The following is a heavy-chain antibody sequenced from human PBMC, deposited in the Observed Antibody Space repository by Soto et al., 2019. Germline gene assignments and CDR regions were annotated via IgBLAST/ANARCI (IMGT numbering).Heavy chain of an antibody. CDR1: GFTVSSHW. CDR2: LNSDGSSR. CDR3: ARGLKNYYGMDV. V-gene: IGHV3-74*01. Sequence: GGSLRLSCAASGFTVSSHWMHWVRQAPGKGLVWVSRLNSDGSSRYYGDSMKGRVTISRDNAKNTVYLQMDSLRDEDSAVYYCARGLKNYYGMDVWGQGTTVTVSS. J-gene: IGHJ6*02.